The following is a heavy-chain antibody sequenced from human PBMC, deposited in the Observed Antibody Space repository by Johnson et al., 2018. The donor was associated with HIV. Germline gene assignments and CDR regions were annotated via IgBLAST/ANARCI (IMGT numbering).Heavy chain of an antibody. V-gene: IGHV3-11*04. CDR3: ARGREGGTYRGGAFDI. CDR2: ISWNSGRI. J-gene: IGHJ3*02. Sequence: QVQLVESGGDLVKHGGSLRLSCAASGFTFSDYYMSWIRQAPGKGLEWVSGISWNSGRIGYADSVKGRFTISRDNTQNSLYLQMNSLGPEDTAVYYCARGREGGTYRGGAFDIWGQGTMVTVSS. D-gene: IGHD1-7*01. CDR1: GFTFSDYY.